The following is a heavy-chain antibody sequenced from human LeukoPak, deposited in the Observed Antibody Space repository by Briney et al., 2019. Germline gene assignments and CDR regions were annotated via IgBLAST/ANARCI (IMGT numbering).Heavy chain of an antibody. CDR1: GGSFSGYY. CDR3: ARGRSSGWTNYFDY. D-gene: IGHD6-19*01. Sequence: PSETLSLTCAVHGGSFSGYYWSWIRQPPGKGLEWIGEINHSGSTNYNPSLKSRVTISVDTSKNQFSLKLSSVTAADTAVYYCARGRSSGWTNYFDYWGQGTLVTASS. V-gene: IGHV4-34*01. CDR2: INHSGST. J-gene: IGHJ4*02.